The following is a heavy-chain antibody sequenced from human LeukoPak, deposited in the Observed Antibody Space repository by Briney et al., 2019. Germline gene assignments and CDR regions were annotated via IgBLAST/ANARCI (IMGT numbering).Heavy chain of an antibody. D-gene: IGHD3-22*01. J-gene: IGHJ4*02. CDR1: GFTFNSYW. Sequence: GGSLRLSCAASGFTFNSYWMHWVRQAPRKGLVWVSRINSDESSTTYADSVKGRFTISRDNAKNTLYLQMNSLRAEDTAVYYCARDWSYYDSSGPFDYWGQGTLVTVSS. CDR3: ARDWSYYDSSGPFDY. CDR2: INSDESST. V-gene: IGHV3-74*01.